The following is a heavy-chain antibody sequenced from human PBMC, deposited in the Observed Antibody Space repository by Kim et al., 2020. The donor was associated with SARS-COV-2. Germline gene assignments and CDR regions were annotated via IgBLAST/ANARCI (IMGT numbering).Heavy chain of an antibody. Sequence: GGSLRLSCAASGFIFSTYGMHWVRQAPGKGLEWLAVMFYEGSTKYYANSVKGRFTISRDNSKNTLYLEMNSLRVEDTAVYYCVRQYWSGYYITDYFDFWGQGTLVTAPS. J-gene: IGHJ4*02. CDR1: GFIFSTYG. V-gene: IGHV3-33*01. CDR3: VRQYWSGYYITDYFDF. CDR2: MFYEGSTK. D-gene: IGHD3-3*01.